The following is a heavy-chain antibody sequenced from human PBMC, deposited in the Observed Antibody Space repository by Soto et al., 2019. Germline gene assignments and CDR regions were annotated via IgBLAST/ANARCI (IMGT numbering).Heavy chain of an antibody. D-gene: IGHD2-21*02. Sequence: TSETLSLTCTVSGGSISSYYWSWIRQPAGKGLEWIGRIYTSGSTNYNPSLKSRVTMSVDTSKNQFSLKLSSVTAADTAVYYCAREGDCGGDCNDAFDIWGQGTMVTVSS. V-gene: IGHV4-4*07. J-gene: IGHJ3*02. CDR2: IYTSGST. CDR1: GGSISSYY. CDR3: AREGDCGGDCNDAFDI.